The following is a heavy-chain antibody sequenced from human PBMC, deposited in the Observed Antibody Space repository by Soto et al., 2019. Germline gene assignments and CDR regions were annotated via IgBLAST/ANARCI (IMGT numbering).Heavy chain of an antibody. J-gene: IGHJ4*03. CDR2: ISGGGGPT. CDR1: GFTFSTYA. CDR3: AKVSRFLDSGLI. Sequence: EVQLLESGGGLVQPGGSLRLSCTASGFTFSTYAMTWVRQAPGKGLEWVSAISGGGGPTYYADSVKGRFTISRDNPKNTLYLQMNSLIADDTSVYYCAKVSRFLDSGLIWGQGTLVTVSS. V-gene: IGHV3-23*01. D-gene: IGHD3-10*01.